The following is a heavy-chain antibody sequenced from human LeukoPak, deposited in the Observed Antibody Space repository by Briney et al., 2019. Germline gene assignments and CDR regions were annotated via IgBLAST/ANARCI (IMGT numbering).Heavy chain of an antibody. CDR1: GGTFSSSA. J-gene: IGHJ6*02. V-gene: IGHV1-69*04. D-gene: IGHD5-18*01. CDR2: IIPVLNIT. Sequence: ASVKVSFKTSGGTFSSSAITWVRQAPGQGLEWMGRIIPVLNITTYAQKFQGSVTITADTSTSTVYMALSSLGSEETAVYYCARDQGLTAPPPYGLDVWGQGTTVIVSS. CDR3: ARDQGLTAPPPYGLDV.